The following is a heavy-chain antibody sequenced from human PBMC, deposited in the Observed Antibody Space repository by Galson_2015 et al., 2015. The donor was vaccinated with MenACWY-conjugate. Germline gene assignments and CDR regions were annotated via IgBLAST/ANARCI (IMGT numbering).Heavy chain of an antibody. CDR3: AREMGYFDH. CDR2: ISASNGNA. J-gene: IGHJ4*02. V-gene: IGHV1-18*04. Sequence: SVKVSCKASGLIFANSGFNWVRQAPAQGLEWMGWISASNGNAKYAQKFQDRVTLTTDRSTSTAYLELRNLTSDDTAPYYCAREMGYFDHWGQGSLVTVSS. CDR1: GLIFANSG. D-gene: IGHD6-13*01.